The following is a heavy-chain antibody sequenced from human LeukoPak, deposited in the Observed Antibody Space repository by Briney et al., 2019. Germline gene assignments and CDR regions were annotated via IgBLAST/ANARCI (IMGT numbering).Heavy chain of an antibody. CDR1: GFTFSSYV. Sequence: PGGSLRLSCAASGFTFSSYVMHWVRQAPGKGLEWVAFIRYDGSNKYYADSVKGRFTISRDNSKNTLYLQMNSLRAEDTAVYYCAKWSGSYYPSFDYWGQGTLVTVSS. CDR2: IRYDGSNK. D-gene: IGHD1-26*01. CDR3: AKWSGSYYPSFDY. V-gene: IGHV3-30*02. J-gene: IGHJ4*02.